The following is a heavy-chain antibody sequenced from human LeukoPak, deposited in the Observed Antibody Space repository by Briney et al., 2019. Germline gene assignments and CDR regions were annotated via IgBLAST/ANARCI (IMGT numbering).Heavy chain of an antibody. CDR3: AIIVGVPGYFDY. V-gene: IGHV3-53*01. D-gene: IGHD1-14*01. Sequence: GGSLRLSCAASGFTVSSNHLTWVRQAPGKGLEWVSLVYSSDTTYYADSVKGRFIISRDNSKNTVYLQMNSLRVEDTAVYYCAIIVGVPGYFDYWGQGTLVTVSS. J-gene: IGHJ4*02. CDR1: GFTVSSNH. CDR2: VYSSDTT.